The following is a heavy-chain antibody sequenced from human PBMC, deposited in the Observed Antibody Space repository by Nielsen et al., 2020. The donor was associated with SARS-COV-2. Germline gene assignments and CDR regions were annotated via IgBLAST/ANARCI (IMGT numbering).Heavy chain of an antibody. CDR1: GFTFSSYS. D-gene: IGHD1-7*01. V-gene: IGHV3-48*02. CDR3: ARDTGYNWNYEGWFDP. Sequence: GRSLRLSCAASGFTFSSYSMNWVRQAPGKGLEWVSYISSSSSTIYYADSVKGRFTISRDNAKNSLYLQMNSLRDEDTAVYYCARDTGYNWNYEGWFDPWGQGTLVTVSS. CDR2: ISSSSSTI. J-gene: IGHJ5*02.